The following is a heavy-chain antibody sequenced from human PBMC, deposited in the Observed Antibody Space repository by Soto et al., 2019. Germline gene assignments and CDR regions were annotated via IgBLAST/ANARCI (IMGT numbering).Heavy chain of an antibody. J-gene: IGHJ6*02. Sequence: PSETLSLTCSVSSGSISDYYWSWIRQPAGGGLEWIGRIYSTGSTNYNPSLQSRLTMSVDTSKNHLFLSLRFVTAADTAVYYCAREKDYYHSALDVWGQGTTVTVPS. V-gene: IGHV4-4*07. CDR3: AREKDYYHSALDV. CDR1: SGSISDYY. CDR2: IYSTGST.